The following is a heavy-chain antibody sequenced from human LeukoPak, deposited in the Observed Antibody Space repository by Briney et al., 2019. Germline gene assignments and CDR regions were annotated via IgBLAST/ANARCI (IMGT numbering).Heavy chain of an antibody. D-gene: IGHD6-13*01. CDR1: GGSISSRSYY. CDR3: ARCRSLRRSSWPYYYMDV. CDR2: INHSGSS. J-gene: IGHJ6*03. V-gene: IGHV4-39*07. Sequence: SETLSLTCTVSGGSISSRSYYWGWIRQPPGKGLEWIGEINHSGSSNYNPSLKSRVTISVDTSKNQFSLKLSSVTAADTAVYYCARCRSLRRSSWPYYYMDVWGKGTTVTVS.